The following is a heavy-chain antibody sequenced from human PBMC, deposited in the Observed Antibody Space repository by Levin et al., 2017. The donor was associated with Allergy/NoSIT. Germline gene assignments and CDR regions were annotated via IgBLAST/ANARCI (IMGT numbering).Heavy chain of an antibody. D-gene: IGHD6-19*01. CDR3: ARVDCGSQWLIHY. CDR2: ISHDGTNK. CDR1: GFTFNSYA. Sequence: LSLTCAVSGFTFNSYAMHWVRQAPGKGLEWVALISHDGTNKYYADSVKGRFTISRDKSQKTVSLQMNSLRAEDTAVYYCARVDCGSQWLIHYWGQGTLVIVSS. J-gene: IGHJ4*02. V-gene: IGHV3-30-3*01.